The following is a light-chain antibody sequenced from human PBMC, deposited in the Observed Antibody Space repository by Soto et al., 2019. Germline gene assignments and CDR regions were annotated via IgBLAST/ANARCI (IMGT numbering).Light chain of an antibody. CDR2: DAS. CDR3: QQRSNWIT. CDR1: ESVSRN. J-gene: IGKJ5*01. V-gene: IGKV3-11*01. Sequence: VVMTQSPATLSVSPGERATLSCRASESVSRNLAWYQQKPGQAPRLLIYDASTRATGIPDRFSGGGSGTDFTLTISSLEPEDFAVYYCQQRSNWITFGQGTRLEIK.